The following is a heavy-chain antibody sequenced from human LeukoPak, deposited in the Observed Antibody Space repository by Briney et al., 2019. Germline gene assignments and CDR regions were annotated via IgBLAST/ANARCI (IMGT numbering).Heavy chain of an antibody. J-gene: IGHJ6*02. CDR3: ARDSSDYGDYVVAEYYYYGMDV. V-gene: IGHV3-30*03. D-gene: IGHD4-17*01. CDR1: GFTFSNYG. Sequence: GGSLRLSCAVSGFTFSNYGMHWVRQAPGKGLEWAAVISHDGTDKYYADPVKGRFTISRDNSKNTLFLQMNSLRAEDTGVYYCARDSSDYGDYVVAEYYYYGMDVWGQGTTVTVSS. CDR2: ISHDGTDK.